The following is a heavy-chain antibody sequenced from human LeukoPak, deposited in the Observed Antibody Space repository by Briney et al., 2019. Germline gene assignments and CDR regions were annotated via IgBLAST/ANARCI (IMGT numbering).Heavy chain of an antibody. Sequence: SETLSLTCTVSGGSISSYYWSWIRQPAGKGLEWIGRIYTCGSTNYNPSLKSRVTMSVDTSKNQFSLKLSSVTAADTAVYYCASGIEYSSSDYWGQGTLVTVSS. V-gene: IGHV4-4*07. CDR2: IYTCGST. CDR1: GGSISSYY. CDR3: ASGIEYSSSDY. J-gene: IGHJ4*02. D-gene: IGHD6-6*01.